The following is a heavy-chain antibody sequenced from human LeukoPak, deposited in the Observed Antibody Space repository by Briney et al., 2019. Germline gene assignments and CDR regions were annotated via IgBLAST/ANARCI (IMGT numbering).Heavy chain of an antibody. CDR3: ARDFYDSDAFDI. CDR1: GFTFSNFW. Sequence: GSLRLSCAASGFTFSNFWMSWVRQAPGKGPEWVANIKEDGSEKYSVDSVKGRFTTSRDNAKNSLYLQMNSLRAEDTAVYFCARDFYDSDAFDIWGQGTMVTVSS. J-gene: IGHJ3*02. CDR2: IKEDGSEK. V-gene: IGHV3-7*01. D-gene: IGHD3-16*01.